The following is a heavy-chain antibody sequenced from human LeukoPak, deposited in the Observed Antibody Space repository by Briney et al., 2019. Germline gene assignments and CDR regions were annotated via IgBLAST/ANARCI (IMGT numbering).Heavy chain of an antibody. J-gene: IGHJ4*02. CDR2: INHSGST. V-gene: IGHV4-34*01. Sequence: SETLSLTCAVYGGSFSGYYWSWIRQPPGKGLEWIGEINHSGSTNYNPSLKSRVTISVDTSKNQFSLKLSSVTAADTAVYYCATTPMIVVGLPNYWGQGTLVTVSS. CDR1: GGSFSGYY. D-gene: IGHD3-22*01. CDR3: ATTPMIVVGLPNY.